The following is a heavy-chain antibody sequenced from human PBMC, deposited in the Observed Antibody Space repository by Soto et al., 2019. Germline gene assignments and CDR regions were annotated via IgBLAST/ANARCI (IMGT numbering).Heavy chain of an antibody. D-gene: IGHD3-9*01. CDR1: GGTFSSYA. Sequence: ASVKVSCKASGGTFSSYAISWVRQAPGQGLEWMGGIIPIFGTANYAQKFQGRVTITADKSTSTAYMELSSLRSEDTAVYYCARDEYEILMPYDILTGSQNWFDPWGQGTLVTVSS. J-gene: IGHJ5*02. V-gene: IGHV1-69*06. CDR3: ARDEYEILMPYDILTGSQNWFDP. CDR2: IIPIFGTA.